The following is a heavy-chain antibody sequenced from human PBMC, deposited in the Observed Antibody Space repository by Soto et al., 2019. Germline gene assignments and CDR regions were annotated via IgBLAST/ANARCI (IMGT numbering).Heavy chain of an antibody. CDR1: GFTFSSYS. J-gene: IGHJ6*02. V-gene: IGHV3-48*02. CDR2: ISSSSSTI. Sequence: EVQLVESGGGLVQPGGSLRLSCAGSGFTFSSYSMNWVRQAPGNGLEWVSYISSSSSTIYYADSVKGRFTISRDNAKNSLYLQMNSLRDEDTAVYYCASNYDFWSGYYGMDVWGQGTTVTVSS. D-gene: IGHD3-3*01. CDR3: ASNYDFWSGYYGMDV.